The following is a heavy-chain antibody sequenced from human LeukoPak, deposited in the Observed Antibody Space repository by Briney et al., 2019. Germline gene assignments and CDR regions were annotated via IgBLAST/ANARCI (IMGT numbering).Heavy chain of an antibody. CDR1: GGSISSGSYY. CDR2: IYTSGST. CDR3: VRGKPGSYYQSEWYFDL. Sequence: SETLSLTCTVSGGSISSGSYYWSWIRQPAGKGLEWIGRIYTSGSTNYNPSLKSRVTISVDTSKNQFSLKLSSVTAADTAVYYCVRGKPGSYYQSEWYFDLWGRGTLVTVSS. J-gene: IGHJ2*01. D-gene: IGHD3-10*01. V-gene: IGHV4-61*02.